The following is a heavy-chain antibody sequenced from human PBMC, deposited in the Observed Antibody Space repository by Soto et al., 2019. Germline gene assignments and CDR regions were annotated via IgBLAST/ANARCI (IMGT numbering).Heavy chain of an antibody. CDR2: IYWDDDK. Sequence: QITLKESGPTLVKPTQTLTLTCTFSGFSLRTSGVGVGWIRQPPGKALEWLALIYWDDDKQYSPSLKSRLTITKETSKNQVVLTMTTMDPVDTATYYCTHLYNCGTYYFDYWGQGTLVTVSS. J-gene: IGHJ4*02. V-gene: IGHV2-5*02. CDR1: GFSLRTSGVG. D-gene: IGHD2-21*01. CDR3: THLYNCGTYYFDY.